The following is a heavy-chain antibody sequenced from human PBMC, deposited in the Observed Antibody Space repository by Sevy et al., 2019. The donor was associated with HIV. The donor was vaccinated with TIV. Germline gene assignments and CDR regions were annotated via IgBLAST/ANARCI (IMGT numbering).Heavy chain of an antibody. Sequence: SETLSLTCTVSGGSISGSFYWSWVRQSAGKGLEWIGRIYTSGSTNYNPSLKSRVTMSVDTSKNQFSLSLTSVTAADTAVYYCPRAPYYYDTSGYLPTFMDVWGQGTTVTVSS. D-gene: IGHD3-22*01. CDR2: IYTSGST. CDR1: GGSISGSFY. J-gene: IGHJ6*02. V-gene: IGHV4-4*07. CDR3: PRAPYYYDTSGYLPTFMDV.